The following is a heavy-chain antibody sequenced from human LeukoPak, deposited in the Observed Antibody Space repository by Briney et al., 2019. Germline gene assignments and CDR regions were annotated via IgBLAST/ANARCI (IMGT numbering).Heavy chain of an antibody. D-gene: IGHD3-10*01. J-gene: IGHJ3*02. Sequence: SETLSLTCTVSGGSISNYYWTWIRQPPGKGLEWIGYIFNTGSTNYNPSLKSRVNISIDTSKSQISLKLRSVTAADTAMYYCARYFRGLYAFDMWGQGTMVTVSS. CDR1: GGSISNYY. V-gene: IGHV4-59*01. CDR3: ARYFRGLYAFDM. CDR2: IFNTGST.